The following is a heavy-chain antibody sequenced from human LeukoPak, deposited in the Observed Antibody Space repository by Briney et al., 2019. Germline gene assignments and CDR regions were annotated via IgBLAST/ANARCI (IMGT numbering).Heavy chain of an antibody. V-gene: IGHV3-21*01. D-gene: IGHD6-13*01. CDR2: ISGSSSYI. CDR3: ARDTSSWNNVMSY. CDR1: GFTISTYY. J-gene: IGHJ4*02. Sequence: PGGSLRLSCAASGFTISTYYMNWVRQAPGKGLEWVSSISGSSSYIYYADSVKGRFTISRDNAKNSLYLQMNSLRAEDTAVYYCARDTSSWNNVMSYWGQGTLVTVSS.